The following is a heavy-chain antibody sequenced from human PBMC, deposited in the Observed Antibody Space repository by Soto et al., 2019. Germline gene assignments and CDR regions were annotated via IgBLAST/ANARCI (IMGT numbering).Heavy chain of an antibody. J-gene: IGHJ4*02. CDR1: GCTFSSYA. D-gene: IGHD3-10*01. Sequence: ASVKVSCKASGCTFSSYAISWVRQAPGQGLEWMGIINPSGGSTSYAQKFQGRVTMTRDTSTSTVYMELNSLRAEDTALYFCVRSGDYRSGSYWYFFDYWGQGALVTVSS. CDR3: VRSGDYRSGSYWYFFDY. CDR2: INPSGGST. V-gene: IGHV1-46*01.